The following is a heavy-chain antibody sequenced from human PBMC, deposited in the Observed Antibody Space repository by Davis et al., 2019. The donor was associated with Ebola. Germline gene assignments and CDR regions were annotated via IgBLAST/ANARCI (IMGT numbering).Heavy chain of an antibody. CDR2: ISGSGGST. CDR3: AKGGEYSSSPLSFDY. Sequence: GESLKISCAASGFTFSSYEMNWVRQAPGKGLEWVSVISGSGGSTYYADSVKGRFTISRDNSKNTLYLQMNSLRAEDTAVYYCAKGGEYSSSPLSFDYWGQGTLVTVSS. D-gene: IGHD6-6*01. J-gene: IGHJ4*02. CDR1: GFTFSSYE. V-gene: IGHV3-23*01.